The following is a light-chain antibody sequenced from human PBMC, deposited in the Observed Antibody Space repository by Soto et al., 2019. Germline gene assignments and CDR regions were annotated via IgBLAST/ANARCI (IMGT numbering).Light chain of an antibody. CDR1: SSDVGVYNY. J-gene: IGLJ1*01. CDR2: DVT. V-gene: IGLV2-11*01. Sequence: QSALTQPRSVSGSPGQSVTISCTGTSSDVGVYNYVSWYQQHPGKAPKLIIYDVTKRPLGVPDRFSASKSGNTASLTISGLQAEYEGDYYCCSYAGNSLYVFGTGTKLTVL. CDR3: CSYAGNSLYV.